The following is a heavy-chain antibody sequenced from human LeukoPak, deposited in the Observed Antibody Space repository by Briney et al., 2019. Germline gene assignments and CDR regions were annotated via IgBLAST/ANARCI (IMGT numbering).Heavy chain of an antibody. D-gene: IGHD4-17*01. J-gene: IGHJ6*03. CDR1: GYTFTGYY. Sequence: ASVKVSCKASGYTFTGYYMHWVRQDPGQGLEWMGRINPNSGGTNYAQKFQGRVTMTRDTSISTAYMELSRLRSDDTAVYYCARGYGSVSYYYYYYMDVWGKGTTVTVSS. CDR2: INPNSGGT. CDR3: ARGYGSVSYYYYYYMDV. V-gene: IGHV1-2*06.